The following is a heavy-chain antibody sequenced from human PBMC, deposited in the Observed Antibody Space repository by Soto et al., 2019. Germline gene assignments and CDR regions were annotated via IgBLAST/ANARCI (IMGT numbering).Heavy chain of an antibody. J-gene: IGHJ1*01. V-gene: IGHV3-23*01. Sequence: GGSLSLSCAASGFTFTTYALSWVRQAPGKGREWVSALSGSGTNTYSADSVTGRFYIPRDNSKNTLYLQMNSLRADDTAVYYWAKDGSSGLEDFQHWGQGTLVAVPS. CDR1: GFTFTTYA. D-gene: IGHD6-13*01. CDR2: LSGSGTNT. CDR3: AKDGSSGLEDFQH.